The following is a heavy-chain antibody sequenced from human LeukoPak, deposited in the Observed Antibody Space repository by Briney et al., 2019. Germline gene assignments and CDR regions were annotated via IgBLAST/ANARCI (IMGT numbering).Heavy chain of an antibody. J-gene: IGHJ3*02. CDR2: IYYSGST. CDR1: GGSISSSSYY. Sequence: PSETLSLTCTVSGGSISSSSYYWGWIRQPPGKGLEWIGSIYYSGSTYYNPSLKSRVTISVDTSKNQFSLKLSSVTAADTAVYYCARDRSIYGSGAFDIWGQGTMVTVSS. D-gene: IGHD3-3*01. CDR3: ARDRSIYGSGAFDI. V-gene: IGHV4-39*07.